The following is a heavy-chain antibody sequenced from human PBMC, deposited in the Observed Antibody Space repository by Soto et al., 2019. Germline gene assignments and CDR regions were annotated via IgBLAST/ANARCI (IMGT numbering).Heavy chain of an antibody. CDR2: ISAYNGNT. V-gene: IGHV1-18*01. CDR1: GYTFTSYG. CDR3: ARVNPEYSSSPYYYYGMDV. J-gene: IGHJ6*02. Sequence: VKVSCKASGYTFTSYGISWVRQAPGQGLEWMGWISAYNGNTNYAQKLQGRVTMTTDTSTSTAYMELRSLRSDDTAVYYCARVNPEYSSSPYYYYGMDVWGQGTTVTVSS. D-gene: IGHD6-6*01.